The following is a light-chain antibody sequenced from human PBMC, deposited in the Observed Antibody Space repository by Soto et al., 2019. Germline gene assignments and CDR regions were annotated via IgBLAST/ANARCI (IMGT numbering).Light chain of an antibody. Sequence: QSVLTQPPSVSGAPGQRVTISCTGSSSNIGAGYDVHWYQQLPGTAPKLLIYGNSNRPSGVPDRFSGSKSGTSASLAITGFQAEDEADYYCQSYDSSLSVYVFGTGTKLTVL. CDR3: QSYDSSLSVYV. V-gene: IGLV1-40*01. J-gene: IGLJ1*01. CDR1: SSNIGAGYD. CDR2: GNS.